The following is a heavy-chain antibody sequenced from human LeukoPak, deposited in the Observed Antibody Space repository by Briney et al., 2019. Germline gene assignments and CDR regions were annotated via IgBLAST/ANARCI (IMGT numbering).Heavy chain of an antibody. V-gene: IGHV1-2*02. D-gene: IGHD2-2*01. Sequence: ASVKVSCKASGYTFTGYYMHWVRQAPGQGLEWMGWINPNSGGTNYAQKFQGRVTMTRDTSISTAYMELSSLRSDDTAVYHCASPLGYCNRTICSPCSLDIWGQGTMVTVSS. J-gene: IGHJ3*02. CDR1: GYTFTGYY. CDR2: INPNSGGT. CDR3: ASPLGYCNRTICSPCSLDI.